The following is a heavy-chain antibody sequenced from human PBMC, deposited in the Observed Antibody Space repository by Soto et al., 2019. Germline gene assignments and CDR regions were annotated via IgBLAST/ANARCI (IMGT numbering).Heavy chain of an antibody. CDR3: ARDPFLRFLEWLFSALDY. Sequence: PGGSLRLSCAASGFTYSSYAMHWVRQAPGKGLEWVAVISYDGSNKYYADSVKGRFTISRDNSKNTLYLQMNSLRAEDTAVYYCARDPFLRFLEWLFSALDYWGQGTLVTVSS. V-gene: IGHV3-30-3*01. CDR1: GFTYSSYA. CDR2: ISYDGSNK. J-gene: IGHJ4*02. D-gene: IGHD3-3*01.